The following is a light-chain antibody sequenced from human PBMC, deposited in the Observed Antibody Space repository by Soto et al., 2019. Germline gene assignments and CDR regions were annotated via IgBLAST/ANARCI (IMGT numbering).Light chain of an antibody. J-gene: IGLJ2*01. CDR1: SSNVGTAYG. Sequence: QSVLTQPPSVSGAPGQRVTISCTGSSSNVGTAYGVHWYKQLPGTAPTLLIYGARNRPSGVPDRFSGSKSGTSASLVITGLQAEDEADYYCQSYDSSLSGGVFGGGTKLTVL. CDR2: GAR. CDR3: QSYDSSLSGGV. V-gene: IGLV1-40*01.